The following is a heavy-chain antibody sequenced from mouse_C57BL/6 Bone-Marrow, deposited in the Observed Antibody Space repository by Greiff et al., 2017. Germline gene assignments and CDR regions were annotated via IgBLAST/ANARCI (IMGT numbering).Heavy chain of an antibody. D-gene: IGHD3-3*01. CDR2: IDPETGGT. CDR3: ARGDWDY. CDR1: GYTFTDYE. V-gene: IGHV1-15*01. J-gene: IGHJ2*01. Sequence: VQLQQSGAELVRPGASVTLSCKASGYTFTDYEMHWVKQTPVHGLEWIGAIDPETGGTAYNQKFKGKATLTADKSSSTAYMELRSLTSEDSAVYFCARGDWDYWGQGTTLTVSS.